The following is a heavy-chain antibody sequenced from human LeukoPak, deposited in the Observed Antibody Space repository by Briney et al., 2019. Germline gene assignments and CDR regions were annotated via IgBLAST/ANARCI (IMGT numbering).Heavy chain of an antibody. D-gene: IGHD5-18*01. J-gene: IGHJ4*02. CDR2: IYSGGTT. Sequence: GGSLRLSCAASGFTVSTNCMTWVRQAPGKGLEWVSTIYSGGTTYYADSMMGRFTISRHNSRNTLYPQMNSLRAEDTAVYYCARVDTVMAYYFDLWGQGTLVTVSS. CDR1: GFTVSTNC. CDR3: ARVDTVMAYYFDL. V-gene: IGHV3-53*04.